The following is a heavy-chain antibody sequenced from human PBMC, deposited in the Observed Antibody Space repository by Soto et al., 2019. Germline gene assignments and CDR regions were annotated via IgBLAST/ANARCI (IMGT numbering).Heavy chain of an antibody. Sequence: QVSCKASGFTFTSSAVQGVRQARGQRREWIGWIVGGSGNTNYAQKFQERVTITRDMYTSTAYMELSSLRSEDTAVYYCAAEAGYCSSTSCPNYHYGMDVWGQGTTVTVSS. V-gene: IGHV1-58*01. J-gene: IGHJ6*02. CDR3: AAEAGYCSSTSCPNYHYGMDV. CDR2: IVGGSGNT. CDR1: GFTFTSSA. D-gene: IGHD2-2*01.